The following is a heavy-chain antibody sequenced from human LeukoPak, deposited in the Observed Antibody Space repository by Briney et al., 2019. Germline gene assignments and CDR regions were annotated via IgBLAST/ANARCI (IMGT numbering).Heavy chain of an antibody. V-gene: IGHV4-39*01. CDR3: ARALGYCSGGSCTRGYNWFDP. CDR1: GGSISSSDYY. J-gene: IGHJ5*02. D-gene: IGHD2-15*01. CDR2: IYYGGST. Sequence: SETLSLTRTVSGGSISSSDYYWGWIRQPPGKGLEWIGSIYYGGSTYYNPSLKSRVTISVDTSMNQFSLKLSFVTTADTAVYYCARALGYCSGGSCTRGYNWFDPWGQGTLVTVPS.